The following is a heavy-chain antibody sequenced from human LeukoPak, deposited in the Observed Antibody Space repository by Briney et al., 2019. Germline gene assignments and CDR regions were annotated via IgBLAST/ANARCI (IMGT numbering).Heavy chain of an antibody. CDR3: ARGGSGTYYP. J-gene: IGHJ5*02. V-gene: IGHV1-18*01. Sequence: ASVKVSCKASGYTFTNYGNSWVRQAPGQGLEWMGWISTYNGNTNYAQNLQGRVTMTTDTSTTTAYMELRSLRSDDTAVYYCARGGSGTYYPWGQGTLVTVSS. D-gene: IGHD1-26*01. CDR1: GYTFTNYG. CDR2: ISTYNGNT.